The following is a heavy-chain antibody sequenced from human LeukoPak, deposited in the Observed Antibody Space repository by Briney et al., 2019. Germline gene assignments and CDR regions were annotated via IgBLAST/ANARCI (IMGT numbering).Heavy chain of an antibody. CDR3: ARVRAAAGTSSYFDY. V-gene: IGHV3-7*01. Sequence: PAGGSLRLSCAASGFTFSSYWMSWVRQAPGKGLEWVATIKQDGSEKYYLDSVKGRFTISRDHAKNSLYLQMNSLRAEDTAVYYCARVRAAAGTSSYFDYWGQGTLVTVSS. D-gene: IGHD6-13*01. J-gene: IGHJ4*02. CDR1: GFTFSSYW. CDR2: IKQDGSEK.